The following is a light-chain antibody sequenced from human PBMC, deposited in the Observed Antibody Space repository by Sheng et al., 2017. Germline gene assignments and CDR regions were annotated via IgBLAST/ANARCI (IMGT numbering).Light chain of an antibody. Sequence: EIVLTQSPATLSVSPGERATLSCRASQNIGTNLAWYQQKPGQAPRLLIYGASSRATGIPDRFSGSGSGTDFTLTISRLEPEDFAVYYCQQYGSSPTFGQGTKVEIK. CDR1: QNIGTN. CDR3: QQYGSSPT. CDR2: GAS. J-gene: IGKJ1*01. V-gene: IGKV3-20*01.